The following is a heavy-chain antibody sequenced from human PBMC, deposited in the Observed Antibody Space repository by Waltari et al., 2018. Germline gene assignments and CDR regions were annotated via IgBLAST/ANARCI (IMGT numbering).Heavy chain of an antibody. CDR2: ISWDGGST. Sequence: EVQLVESGGVVVQPGGSLRLSCAASGFTFDDYTMHWVRQAPGKGLEWVSLISWDGGSTYYADSVKGRFTISRDNSKNSLYLQMNSLRTEDTALYYCAKDRGYSGSYSLDAFDIWGQGTMVTVSS. J-gene: IGHJ3*02. V-gene: IGHV3-43*01. CDR1: GFTFDDYT. D-gene: IGHD1-26*01. CDR3: AKDRGYSGSYSLDAFDI.